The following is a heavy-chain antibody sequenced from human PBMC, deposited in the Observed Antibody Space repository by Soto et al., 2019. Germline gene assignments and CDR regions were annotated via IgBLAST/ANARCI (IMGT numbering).Heavy chain of an antibody. CDR1: GFTFSSYG. CDR3: AKTEMDYYDSSGPDY. V-gene: IGHV3-30*18. J-gene: IGHJ4*02. Sequence: LSCAASGFTFSSYGMHWVRQAPGKGLEWVAVISYDGSNKYYADSVKGRFTISRDNSKNTLYLQMNSLRAEDTAVYYCAKTEMDYYDSSGPDYWGQGTLVTVSS. D-gene: IGHD3-22*01. CDR2: ISYDGSNK.